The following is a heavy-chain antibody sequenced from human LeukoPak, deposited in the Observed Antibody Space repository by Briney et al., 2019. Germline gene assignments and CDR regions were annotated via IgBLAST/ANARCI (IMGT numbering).Heavy chain of an antibody. Sequence: ASVKVSCKASGYTSTGYYMHWVRQAPGQGLEWMGWINPNSGGTNYAQKFQGRVTMTRDTSISTAYMELSRLRSDDTAVYYCARVEIQLWLRLGHFDYWGQGTLVTVSS. J-gene: IGHJ4*02. D-gene: IGHD5-18*01. CDR3: ARVEIQLWLRLGHFDY. CDR2: INPNSGGT. V-gene: IGHV1-2*02. CDR1: GYTSTGYY.